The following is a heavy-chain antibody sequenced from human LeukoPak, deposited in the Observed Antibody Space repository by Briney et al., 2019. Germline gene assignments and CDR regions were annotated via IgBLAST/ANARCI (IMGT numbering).Heavy chain of an antibody. D-gene: IGHD3-3*01. Sequence: PSETLSLTCTVSGGSISSYYWSWIRQPPGKGLEWIGYIYYSGSTNYNPSLKSRVTISVDTSKNQFSLKLSSVTAADTAVYYCARTYYDFWSGYVHYFDYWGQGTLVTVSS. V-gene: IGHV4-59*01. CDR2: IYYSGST. J-gene: IGHJ4*02. CDR1: GGSISSYY. CDR3: ARTYYDFWSGYVHYFDY.